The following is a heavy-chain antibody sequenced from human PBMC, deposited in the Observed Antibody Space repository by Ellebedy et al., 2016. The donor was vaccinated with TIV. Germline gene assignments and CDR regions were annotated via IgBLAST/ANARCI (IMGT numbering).Heavy chain of an antibody. Sequence: AASVKVSCKASGYSFASHGISWVRQAPGQGPEWMGAISVNTGKTDYAQKLQGRVTMTTDTSTNTAYMELRSLRSDDTGIYYCATSATFVAGGRADYWGQGTLATVSS. D-gene: IGHD2/OR15-2a*01. J-gene: IGHJ4*02. V-gene: IGHV1-18*01. CDR1: GYSFASHG. CDR3: ATSATFVAGGRADY. CDR2: ISVNTGKT.